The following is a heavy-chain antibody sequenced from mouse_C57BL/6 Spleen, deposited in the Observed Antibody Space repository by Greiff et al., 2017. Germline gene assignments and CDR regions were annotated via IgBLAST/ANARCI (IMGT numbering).Heavy chain of an antibody. CDR3: ARSGEYDEGGPAWFAY. J-gene: IGHJ3*01. Sequence: QVQLQQSGAELVKPGASVKISCKASGYAFSSYWMNWVKQRPGKGLEWIGQIYPGDGDTNYNGKFKGKATLTADKSSSTAYMQLSSLTSEDSAVYFCARSGEYDEGGPAWFAYWGQGTLVTVSA. V-gene: IGHV1-80*01. CDR2: IYPGDGDT. CDR1: GYAFSSYW. D-gene: IGHD2-14*01.